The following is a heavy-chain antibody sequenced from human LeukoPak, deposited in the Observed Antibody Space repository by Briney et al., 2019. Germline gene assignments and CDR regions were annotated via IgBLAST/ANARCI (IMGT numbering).Heavy chain of an antibody. CDR3: AREVAAVEPNYYYYMDV. D-gene: IGHD6-13*01. V-gene: IGHV4-4*07. Sequence: SETLSLTCTVSGGSISSYYWSWIRQPAGKGLEWIGRIYTSGSTNYNPSLKSRVTMSVDTSKNQFSLKLSSVTAADTAVYCCAREVAAVEPNYYYYMDVWGKGTTVTISS. CDR2: IYTSGST. CDR1: GGSISSYY. J-gene: IGHJ6*03.